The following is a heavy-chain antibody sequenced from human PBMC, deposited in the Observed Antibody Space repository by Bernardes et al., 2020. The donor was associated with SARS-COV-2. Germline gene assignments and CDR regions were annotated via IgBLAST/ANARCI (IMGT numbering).Heavy chain of an antibody. CDR3: ARDGGFSGSYLLFDY. CDR1: GYTFTNYG. V-gene: IGHV1-18*01. CDR2: ISAYNGNT. Sequence: ASMKVSCKATGYTFTNYGFSWVRQAPGRGLEWMAWISAYNGNTNYAQKFQGRVTMTTDTSTSTAHMELRSLRSDDTAVYYCARDGGFSGSYLLFDYWGQGTLVTVSS. D-gene: IGHD3-10*01. J-gene: IGHJ4*02.